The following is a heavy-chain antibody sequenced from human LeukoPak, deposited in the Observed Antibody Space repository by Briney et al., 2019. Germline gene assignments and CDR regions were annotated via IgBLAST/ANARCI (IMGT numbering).Heavy chain of an antibody. CDR3: ASTPGIAATGTLWWFDP. Sequence: PSETLSLTCTVSGGPFDAYYWSWIRQPPGKGLESIGYIYYSGHTNYNPSLKSRVTISVDTSKKQFSLKLSSVTAADTAVYYCASTPGIAATGTLWWFDPWGQGTLVTVSS. D-gene: IGHD6-13*01. CDR2: IYYSGHT. V-gene: IGHV4-59*01. J-gene: IGHJ5*02. CDR1: GGPFDAYY.